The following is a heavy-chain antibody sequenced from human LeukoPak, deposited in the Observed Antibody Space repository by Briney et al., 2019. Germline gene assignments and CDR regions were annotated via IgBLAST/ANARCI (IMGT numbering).Heavy chain of an antibody. CDR1: GGSFSGYY. V-gene: IGHV4-34*01. J-gene: IGHJ4*01. CDR2: INHSGST. Sequence: SETLSLTCAVYGGSFSGYYWSWIRQPPGKGLEWIGEINHSGSTNYNPSLKSRVTISVDMSKNQFSLKLSSVTAADTAVYYCARGGLQYFDCLNLDYWGQEPWSPSPQ. CDR3: ARGGLQYFDCLNLDY. D-gene: IGHD3-9*01.